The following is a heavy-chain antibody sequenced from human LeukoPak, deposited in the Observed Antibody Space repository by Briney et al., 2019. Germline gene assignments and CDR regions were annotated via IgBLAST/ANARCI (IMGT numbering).Heavy chain of an antibody. CDR1: GGTFSSYA. CDR2: IIPIFGTA. J-gene: IGHJ4*02. D-gene: IGHD4-23*01. V-gene: IGHV1-69*01. Sequence: GASVKVSCKASGGTFSSYAISWVRQAPGQGLEWMGGIIPIFGTANYAQKFQGRVTITADESTSTAYMGLSSLRSEDTAVYYCARGRLDYGGNPIYFDYWGQGTLVTVSS. CDR3: ARGRLDYGGNPIYFDY.